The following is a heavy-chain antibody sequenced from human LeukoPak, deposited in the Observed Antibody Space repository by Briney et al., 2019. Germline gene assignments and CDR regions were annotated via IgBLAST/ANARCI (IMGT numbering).Heavy chain of an antibody. CDR3: AKNGQRGFSFDP. Sequence: SETLSLTCAVYGGSFSGYYWSWIRQPPGKGLEWIGEINHSGSTNYNPSLKSRVTISVDTSKNQFSLKWYSVTAADTAVYYCAKNGQRGFSFDPWGQGTLVIVSS. CDR1: GGSFSGYY. J-gene: IGHJ5*02. CDR2: INHSGST. D-gene: IGHD2-8*01. V-gene: IGHV4-34*01.